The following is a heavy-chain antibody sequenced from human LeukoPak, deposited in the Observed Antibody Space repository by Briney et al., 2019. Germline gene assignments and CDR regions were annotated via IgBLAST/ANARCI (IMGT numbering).Heavy chain of an antibody. Sequence: PSQTLSLTCTVSDGSIRSGSYYWSWIRQPAGKGLEWIGRISASGNTNYNPSLKSRVTISVDTSKNQFSLKLSSVTAADTAVYFCARDSHAYFDAFDIWGQGTMVTVSS. CDR3: ARDSHAYFDAFDI. CDR2: ISASGNT. CDR1: DGSIRSGSYY. V-gene: IGHV4-61*02. D-gene: IGHD2/OR15-2a*01. J-gene: IGHJ3*02.